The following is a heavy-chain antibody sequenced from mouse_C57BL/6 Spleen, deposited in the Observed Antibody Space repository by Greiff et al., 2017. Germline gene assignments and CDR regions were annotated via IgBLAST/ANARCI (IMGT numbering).Heavy chain of an antibody. D-gene: IGHD1-3*01. CDR1: GYTFTSYW. V-gene: IGHV1-72*01. CDR2: IDPNSGGT. CDR3: ARESYYFDY. Sequence: VQVVESGAELVKPGASVKLSCKASGYTFTSYWMHWVKQRPGRGLEWIGMIDPNSGGTKYNEKFKSKATLTVDKPSSTAYMQLSSLTSEVSAVYYCARESYYFDYWGQGTTLTVSA. J-gene: IGHJ2*01.